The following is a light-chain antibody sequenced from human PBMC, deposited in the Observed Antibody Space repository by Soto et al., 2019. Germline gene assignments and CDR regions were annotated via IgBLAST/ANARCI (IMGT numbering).Light chain of an antibody. J-gene: IGKJ2*01. V-gene: IGKV3-20*01. CDR1: QSVSSSY. Sequence: EIVLTQSPGTLSLSPGERATLSCRASQSVSSSYLAWYQQKPGQAPRLLIYGSSSRATGIPDRFSGSGSGTDFTLTIIRLEPEDFAVYYCQQYGSSPWMYTFGQGTKLEIK. CDR2: GSS. CDR3: QQYGSSPWMYT.